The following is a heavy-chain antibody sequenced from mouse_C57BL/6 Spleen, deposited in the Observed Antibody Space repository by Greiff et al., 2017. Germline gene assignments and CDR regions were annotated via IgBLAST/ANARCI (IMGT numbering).Heavy chain of an antibody. CDR3: AKPSRSYAMDY. D-gene: IGHD1-1*01. Sequence: QVQLQQSGPGLVQPSQCLSITCTVSGFSLTSYGVHWVRQSPGKGLEWLGVIWRGGSTDYNAAFMSRLSSTKDNSKSQVFFKMNSLQAEDTAIYYWAKPSRSYAMDYWGQGTSVTVSS. CDR1: GFSLTSYG. J-gene: IGHJ4*01. CDR2: IWRGGST. V-gene: IGHV2-5*01.